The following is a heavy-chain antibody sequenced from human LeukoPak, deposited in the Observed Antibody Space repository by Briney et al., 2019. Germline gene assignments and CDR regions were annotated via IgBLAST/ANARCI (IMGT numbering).Heavy chain of an antibody. D-gene: IGHD3-10*01. CDR2: IIPIFGTA. CDR1: GGTFSSYA. V-gene: IGHV1-69*13. J-gene: IGHJ6*04. CDR3: ARSMVRGPYYYYGMDV. Sequence: ASVKVSCKASGGTFSSYAISRVRQAPGQGLEWMGGIIPIFGTANYAQKFQGRVTITADESTSTAYMELSSLRSEDTAVYYCARSMVRGPYYYYGMDVWGKGTTVTVSS.